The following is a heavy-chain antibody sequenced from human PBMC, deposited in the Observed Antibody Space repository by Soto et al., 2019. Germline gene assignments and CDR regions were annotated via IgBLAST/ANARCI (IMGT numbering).Heavy chain of an antibody. CDR3: ARAFMITFGGVIPRGFDY. Sequence: QVQLQESGPGLVKPSQTLSLTCTVSGGSISSGGYYRSWIRQHPGKGLEWIGYIYYSGSTYYNPSLKSRVTISVDTSKNQFSLKLSSVTAADTAVYYCARAFMITFGGVIPRGFDYWGQGTLVTVSS. CDR2: IYYSGST. CDR1: GGSISSGGYY. J-gene: IGHJ4*02. V-gene: IGHV4-31*03. D-gene: IGHD3-16*02.